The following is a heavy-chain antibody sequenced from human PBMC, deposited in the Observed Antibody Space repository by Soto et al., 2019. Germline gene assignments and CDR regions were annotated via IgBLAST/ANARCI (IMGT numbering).Heavy chain of an antibody. V-gene: IGHV3-30*18. CDR1: GFTFSSYG. D-gene: IGHD2-2*01. CDR2: ISYDGSNK. Sequence: GGSLRLSCAASGFTFSSYGMHWVRQAPGKGLEWVAVISYDGSNKYYADSVKGRFTISRDNSKNTLYLQRNSLRAEDTAVYYCAKDRKDIVVVPAAMAQTYYYYYMDVWGKGTTVTVSS. J-gene: IGHJ6*03. CDR3: AKDRKDIVVVPAAMAQTYYYYYMDV.